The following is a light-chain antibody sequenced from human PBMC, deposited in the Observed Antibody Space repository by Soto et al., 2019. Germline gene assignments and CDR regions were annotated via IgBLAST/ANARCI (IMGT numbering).Light chain of an antibody. CDR2: AAS. CDR1: QDIRNG. Sequence: DIQMTQSPPAMSASVGDGVTITCRASQDIRNGLAWFQQKPGQVPKRLIYAASSLQSGVPSRFSAYGSGTEFPLTISSLQPEDFATYYCLQHTEYPRTFGQGTKVEF. V-gene: IGKV1-17*03. J-gene: IGKJ1*01. CDR3: LQHTEYPRT.